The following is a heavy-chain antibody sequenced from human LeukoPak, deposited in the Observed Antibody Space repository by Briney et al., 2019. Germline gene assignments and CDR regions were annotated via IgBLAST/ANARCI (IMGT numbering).Heavy chain of an antibody. CDR3: ARTPTVAGPVRY. CDR2: ISSSSSYI. V-gene: IGHV3-21*01. D-gene: IGHD6-19*01. Sequence: GGSLRLSCAASGFTFSSYSMNWVRQAPGKGLEWVSSISSSSSYIYYADSVKGRFTISRDNAKNSLYLQMNSLRAEDTAVYYCARTPTVAGPVRYRGQGTLVTVSS. J-gene: IGHJ4*02. CDR1: GFTFSSYS.